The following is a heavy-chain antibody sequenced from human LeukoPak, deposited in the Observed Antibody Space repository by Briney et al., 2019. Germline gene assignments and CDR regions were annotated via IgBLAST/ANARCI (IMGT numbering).Heavy chain of an antibody. Sequence: SETLSLTSTVSGGSISSYYWSWIRQPPGKGLEWIGYIYYSGSTNYNPSLKSRVTISVDTSKNQFSLKLSSVTAADTAVYYCARGSNDYSNPIDYWGQGTLVTVSS. CDR1: GGSISSYY. D-gene: IGHD4-11*01. CDR3: ARGSNDYSNPIDY. V-gene: IGHV4-59*12. J-gene: IGHJ4*02. CDR2: IYYSGST.